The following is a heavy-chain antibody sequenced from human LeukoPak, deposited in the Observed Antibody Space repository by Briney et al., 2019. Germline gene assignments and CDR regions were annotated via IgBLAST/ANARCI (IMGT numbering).Heavy chain of an antibody. CDR2: INPSGRT. CDR1: GGSFSGYY. J-gene: IGHJ2*01. V-gene: IGHV4-34*01. Sequence: SETLSLTCAVYGGSFSGYYWIWIRRPPGKGLEWIGEINPSGRTNYNPSLKSRVTISIDTSKNQFSLKLSSVTAADTAAYYCARAYHNWYFDLWGRGTLVTVSS. D-gene: IGHD2-2*01. CDR3: ARAYHNWYFDL.